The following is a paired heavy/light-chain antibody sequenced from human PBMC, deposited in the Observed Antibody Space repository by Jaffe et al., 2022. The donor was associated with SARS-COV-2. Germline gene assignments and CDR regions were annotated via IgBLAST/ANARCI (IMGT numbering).Heavy chain of an antibody. CDR3: AREQWLAQGVSWFDP. D-gene: IGHD6-19*01. CDR1: GFTFSTYW. Sequence: EVQLVQSGGTLVQPGGSLRLSCVASGFTFSTYWMTWVRQAPGKGLEWVTNINKDGSQKFYVDSVKGRFTISRDNSKNSLYLHMDSLRVEDTAVYFCAREQWLAQGVSWFDPWGRGTLVTVSS. V-gene: IGHV3-7*03. CDR2: INKDGSQK. J-gene: IGHJ5*02.
Light chain of an antibody. V-gene: IGLV1-44*01. CDR3: AAWDDTLSGYV. J-gene: IGLJ1*01. CDR1: SSNMGSNT. Sequence: QSVLAQPPSASGTPGQWVTISCSGSSSNMGSNTVNWYQQLPGTAPKLLIYSNKQRPSGVPDRFSGSKSGTSASLAISGLQSEDEADYYCAAWDDTLSGYVFGTGTKVTVL. CDR2: SNK.